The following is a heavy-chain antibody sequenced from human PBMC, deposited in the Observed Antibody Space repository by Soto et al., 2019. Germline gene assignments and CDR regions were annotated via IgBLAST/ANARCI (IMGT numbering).Heavy chain of an antibody. Sequence: ASVKVSWKASGYTFTSYDINWVRRATGQGLEWMGWMNPNSGNTGYAQKFQGRVTMTRNTSISTAYMELSSLRSEDSAVYYCAREGTGEPSYYYYMDVWGKGTTVTVSS. CDR2: MNPNSGNT. J-gene: IGHJ6*03. D-gene: IGHD7-27*01. CDR3: AREGTGEPSYYYYMDV. CDR1: GYTFTSYD. V-gene: IGHV1-8*01.